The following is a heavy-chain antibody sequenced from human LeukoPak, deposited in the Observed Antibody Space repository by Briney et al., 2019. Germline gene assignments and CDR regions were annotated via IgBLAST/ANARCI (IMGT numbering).Heavy chain of an antibody. Sequence: SETLSLTCTVSGGSISSSSYYWGWIRQPPGKGLEWIGSIYYSGSTYYNPSLKSRVTISVDTSKNQFSLKLSSVTAAGTAVYYCARWARREFDYWGQGTLVTVSS. D-gene: IGHD1-26*01. V-gene: IGHV4-39*01. J-gene: IGHJ4*02. CDR1: GGSISSSSYY. CDR3: ARWARREFDY. CDR2: IYYSGST.